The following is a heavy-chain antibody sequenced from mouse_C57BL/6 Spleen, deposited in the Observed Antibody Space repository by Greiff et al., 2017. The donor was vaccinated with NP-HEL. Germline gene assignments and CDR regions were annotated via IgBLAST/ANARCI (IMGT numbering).Heavy chain of an antibody. V-gene: IGHV1-52*01. CDR2: IDPSDSET. Sequence: VQLQQSGAELVRPGSSVKLSCKASGYTFTSYWMHWVKQRPIQGLEWIGNIDPSDSETHYNQKFKDKATLTVDKSSSTAYMQLSSLTSEDSAGYYCARGDTTVVATSGYCFDYWGQGTTLTVSS. D-gene: IGHD1-1*01. J-gene: IGHJ2*01. CDR1: GYTFTSYW. CDR3: ARGDTTVVATSGYCFDY.